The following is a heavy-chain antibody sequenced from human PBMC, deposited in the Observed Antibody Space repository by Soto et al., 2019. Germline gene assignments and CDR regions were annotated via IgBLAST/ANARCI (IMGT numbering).Heavy chain of an antibody. CDR2: MSYSGTT. D-gene: IGHD2-2*02. CDR1: GGSIRSGNYY. Sequence: SETLSLTCTVSGGSIRSGNYYWTWIRQHPGKGLEWIGSMSYSGTTYYNPSLKSRGTISIDTSSNQLSLKMSSVTAADTAVYYCARGQPIPLYSESWGQGILVTVS. V-gene: IGHV4-31*03. CDR3: ARGQPIPLYSES. J-gene: IGHJ4*02.